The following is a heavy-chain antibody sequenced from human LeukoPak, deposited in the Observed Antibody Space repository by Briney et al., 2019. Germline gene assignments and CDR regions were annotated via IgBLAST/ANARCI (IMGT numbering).Heavy chain of an antibody. V-gene: IGHV1-2*02. CDR2: INPNSGGT. CDR1: GYTFTDYY. CDR3: ARGAGNFFDY. J-gene: IGHJ4*02. Sequence: GASVKVSCKASGYTFTDYYMDWVRQAPGQGLEWMGWINPNSGGTNYAQRFQGRATMTGDTSISTAYMELSSLRSDDTTVYYCARGAGNFFDYWGQGTLVTVSS.